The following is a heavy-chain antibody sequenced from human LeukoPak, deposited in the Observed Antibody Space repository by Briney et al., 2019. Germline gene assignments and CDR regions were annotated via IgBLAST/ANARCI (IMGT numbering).Heavy chain of an antibody. CDR1: GSPFSNYW. Sequence: NRGGSLEISCKASGSPFSNYWIAWVRPVPGKGLEWMGIIDPGDSETRYSPSFPGHVTISADKSISTAFLQWSSLKASDTAIYYCAKRFSDYGMDVWGQGTTVTVSS. V-gene: IGHV5-51*01. J-gene: IGHJ6*02. CDR2: IDPGDSET. CDR3: AKRFSDYGMDV. D-gene: IGHD3-3*02.